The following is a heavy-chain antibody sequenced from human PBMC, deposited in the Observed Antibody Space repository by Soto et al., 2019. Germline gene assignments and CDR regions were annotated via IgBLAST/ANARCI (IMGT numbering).Heavy chain of an antibody. D-gene: IGHD3-22*01. CDR3: ARISPYYDSSGYYYYFDH. V-gene: IGHV2-70*04. CDR1: GFSLSTSGMR. Sequence: SGPTLVNPTQTLTLTCTFSGFSLSTSGMRVSWIRQPPGKALEWLARIDWDDDKFYSTSLKTRLTISKDTSKNQVVLTMTNMDPVDTATYYCARISPYYDSSGYYYYFDHWGQGTLVTV. CDR2: IDWDDDK. J-gene: IGHJ4*02.